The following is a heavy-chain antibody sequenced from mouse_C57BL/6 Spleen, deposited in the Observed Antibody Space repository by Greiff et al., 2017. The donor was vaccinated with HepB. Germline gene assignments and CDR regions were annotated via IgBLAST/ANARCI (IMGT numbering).Heavy chain of an antibody. CDR3: ARSRDEKDYFDY. D-gene: IGHD3-3*01. CDR1: GYTFTDYY. V-gene: IGHV1-26*01. Sequence: EVQLQQSGPELVKPGASVKISCKASGYTFTDYYMNWVKQSHGKSLEWIGDINPNNGGTSYNQKFKGKATLTVDKSSSTAYMELRSLTSEDSAVYYCARSRDEKDYFDYWGQGTTLTVSS. CDR2: INPNNGGT. J-gene: IGHJ2*01.